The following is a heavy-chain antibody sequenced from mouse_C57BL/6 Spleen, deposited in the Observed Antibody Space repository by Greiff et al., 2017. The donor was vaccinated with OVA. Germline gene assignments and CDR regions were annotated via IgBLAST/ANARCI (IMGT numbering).Heavy chain of an antibody. V-gene: IGHV5-16*01. D-gene: IGHD1-1*01. J-gene: IGHJ3*01. CDR3: AREDYGSSSFAY. CDR1: GFTFSDYY. CDR2: INSDGSST. Sequence: EVKLEESEGGLVQPGSSMKLSCTASGFTFSDYYMAWVRQVPGQGLEWVANINSDGSSTYYLDSFKSRFIITRDNAKNILYLQLSSLTSEDTATYYCAREDYGSSSFAYWGQGTLVTVSA.